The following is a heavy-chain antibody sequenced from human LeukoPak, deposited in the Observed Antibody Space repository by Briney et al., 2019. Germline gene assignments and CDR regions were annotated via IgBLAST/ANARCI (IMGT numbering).Heavy chain of an antibody. CDR3: AKGNTVTPDY. J-gene: IGHJ4*02. Sequence: GGSLRLSCAASGFTLSNYPMNCVRQAPGKGLEWVSAITTDGSRTYNADSVKGRFTISRDNSKNTLYLQMNSLRAEDTAVYYCAKGNTVTPDYWGQGTLVTVSS. V-gene: IGHV3-23*01. D-gene: IGHD4-17*01. CDR2: ITTDGSRT. CDR1: GFTLSNYP.